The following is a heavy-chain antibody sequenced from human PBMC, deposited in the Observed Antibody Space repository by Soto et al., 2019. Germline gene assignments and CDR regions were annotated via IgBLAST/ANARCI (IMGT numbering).Heavy chain of an antibody. CDR1: GGSISSGGYS. D-gene: IGHD2-2*01. CDR3: ARAMVVVPASGGYYYYGMDV. J-gene: IGHJ6*02. Sequence: QLQLQESGSGLVKPSQTLSLTCAVSGGSISSGGYSWSWIRQPPGKGLEWIGYIYHSGSTYYNPHLKSRVTISVDRSKNQFSLKLSSVTAADTAVYYCARAMVVVPASGGYYYYGMDVWGQGTTVTVSS. V-gene: IGHV4-30-2*01. CDR2: IYHSGST.